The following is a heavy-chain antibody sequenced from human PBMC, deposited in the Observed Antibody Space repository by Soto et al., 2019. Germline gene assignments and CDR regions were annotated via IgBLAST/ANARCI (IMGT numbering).Heavy chain of an antibody. J-gene: IGHJ4*02. V-gene: IGHV3-15*01. CDR2: IKSKTDGGTT. CDR3: STDLRGLGQMDRMILLDY. D-gene: IGHD4-17*01. CDR1: GFTFSNAW. Sequence: GGSLRLSCAASGFTFSNAWMSWVRQAPGKGLEWVGRIKSKTDGGTTDYAAPVKGRFTISRDDSKNTLFLQMNSLTTEDTAVYYCSTDLRGLGQMDRMILLDYWGQGALVTVSS.